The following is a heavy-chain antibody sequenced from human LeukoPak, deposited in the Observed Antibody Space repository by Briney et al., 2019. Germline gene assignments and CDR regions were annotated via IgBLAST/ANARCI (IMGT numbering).Heavy chain of an antibody. CDR2: TNRRGDIT. D-gene: IGHD1-7*01. J-gene: IGHJ4*02. V-gene: IGHV3-20*01. CDR1: GYTFGDYG. CDR3: ARKGLGGELGGFDS. Sequence: GVLRLSCAASGYTFGDYGMSWVRQVPGKGLEWVSGTNRRGDITGYADFVKGRFTISRDNAKNSLYLQMYSLRVEDTALYHCARKGLGGELGGFDSWGQGTLVTVSS.